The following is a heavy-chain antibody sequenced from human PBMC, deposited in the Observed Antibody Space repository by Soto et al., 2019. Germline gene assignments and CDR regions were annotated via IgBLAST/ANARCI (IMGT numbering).Heavy chain of an antibody. V-gene: IGHV1-18*01. CDR3: ARGRYGDY. CDR1: GYDFTTYG. J-gene: IGHJ4*02. CDR2: ISAHNGNT. D-gene: IGHD1-1*01. Sequence: QVHLVQSGAEGKKPGASVKVSCKGSGYDFTTYGITWVRQAPGQGLEWMAWISAHNGNTDYAQKLQGRGTVTRDTSTSTAYMELRSLRSDDTAVYYCARGRYGDYWGQGALVTVSS.